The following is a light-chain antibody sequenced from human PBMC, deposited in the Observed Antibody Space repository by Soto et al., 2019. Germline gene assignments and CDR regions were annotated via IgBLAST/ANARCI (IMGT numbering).Light chain of an antibody. CDR2: GAS. CDR1: QSVSSN. Sequence: EIEMTQSPSTLSVSPGERATLSCRASQSVSSNLAWYQQKPGQAPMLLIYGASTSATGIPARFSGSGSGTELTLTISSRQPQDVAVYYCQQYNNWPPWTFGQGTKVEIK. V-gene: IGKV3-15*01. J-gene: IGKJ1*01. CDR3: QQYNNWPPWT.